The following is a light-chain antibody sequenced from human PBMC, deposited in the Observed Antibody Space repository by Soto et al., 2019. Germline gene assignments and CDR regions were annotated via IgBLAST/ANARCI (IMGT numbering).Light chain of an antibody. CDR2: WAS. Sequence: DIVRTQSPDSLAVSLGERATMNCKSSQSILYSSNNKNYLAWLQQKPGQPPKLLIYWASTRESGVPDRFSGSGSGTDFTLTISSLQAEDVAVYYCQQYYGTPQTFGLGTKVEIK. V-gene: IGKV4-1*01. CDR3: QQYYGTPQT. CDR1: QSILYSSNNKNY. J-gene: IGKJ1*01.